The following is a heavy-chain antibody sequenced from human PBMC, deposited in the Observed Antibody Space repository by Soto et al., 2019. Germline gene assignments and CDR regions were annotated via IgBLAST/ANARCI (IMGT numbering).Heavy chain of an antibody. J-gene: IGHJ4*02. CDR3: AAIHFWSGRWTHTRLDC. CDR1: GDSINTSHR. Sequence: SQTLCIPCVFSGDSINTSHRRTCPRHPPVKGLEWIGQISHSGSTNYNPSLTSRVTISVDKSKNQFSMKLTSVTAADTAVYYCAAIHFWSGRWTHTRLDCWGQGTMFSVSS. V-gene: IGHV4-4*02. CDR2: ISHSGST. D-gene: IGHD3-3*02.